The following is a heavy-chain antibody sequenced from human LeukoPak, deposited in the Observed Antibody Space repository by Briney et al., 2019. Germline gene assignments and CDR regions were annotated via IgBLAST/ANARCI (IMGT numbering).Heavy chain of an antibody. CDR3: ARDPGGSGDY. J-gene: IGHJ4*02. CDR2: INPSGRTT. CDR1: GYTFSSYY. V-gene: IGHV1-46*01. Sequence: ASVKVSCKASGYTFSSYYMLWVRQAPGQGLEWVGIINPSGRTTRYAQKFQGRVTMNRDTSTSTLYMELSSLRYEDTAVYYCARDPGGSGDYWGQGTLITVSS. D-gene: IGHD3-16*01.